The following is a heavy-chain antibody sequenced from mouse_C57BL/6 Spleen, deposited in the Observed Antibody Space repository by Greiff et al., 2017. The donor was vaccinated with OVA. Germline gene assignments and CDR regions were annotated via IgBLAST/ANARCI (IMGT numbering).Heavy chain of an antibody. V-gene: IGHV1-81*01. D-gene: IGHD2-5*01. Sequence: VQLQESGAELARPGASVKLSCKASGYTFTSYGISWVKQRTGQGLEWIGEIYPRSGNTYYNEKFKGKATLTADKSSSTAYIELRSLTSEDSAVYFCALRDYSNYYWYFDVWGTGTTVTVAS. CDR3: ALRDYSNYYWYFDV. CDR1: GYTFTSYG. CDR2: IYPRSGNT. J-gene: IGHJ1*03.